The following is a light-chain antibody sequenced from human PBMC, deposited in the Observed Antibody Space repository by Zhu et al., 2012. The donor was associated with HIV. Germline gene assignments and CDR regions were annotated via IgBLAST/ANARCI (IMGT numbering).Light chain of an antibody. Sequence: EVVMTQSPAILSVSPGERATLSCRASQSLSTNLAWYQQKPGQAPRLLIYDASTRATGISARFSGSGSGTDFTLIISSLQSEDSALYYCQHYNKWPPSYTFGPGTKLEIK. J-gene: IGKJ2*01. CDR1: QSLSTN. CDR3: QHYNKWPPSYT. CDR2: DAS. V-gene: IGKV3-15*01.